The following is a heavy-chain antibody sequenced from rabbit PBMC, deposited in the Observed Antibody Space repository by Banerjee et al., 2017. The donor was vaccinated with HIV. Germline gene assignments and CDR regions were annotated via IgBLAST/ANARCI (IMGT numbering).Heavy chain of an antibody. Sequence: QEQLEESGGDLVKPEGSLTLTCTASGFSFSSSYWICWVRQAPGKGLEWIAGIYNGDGSTYYASWAKGRFTISKTSSTTVTLQMTSLTAADTATYFCARVDDYGDLWGPGTLVTVS. J-gene: IGHJ4*01. D-gene: IGHD2-1*01. CDR1: GFSFSSSYW. V-gene: IGHV1S45*01. CDR2: IYNGDGST. CDR3: ARVDDYGDL.